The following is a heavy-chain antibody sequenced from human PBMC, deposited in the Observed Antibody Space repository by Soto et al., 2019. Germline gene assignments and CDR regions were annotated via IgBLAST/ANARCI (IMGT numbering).Heavy chain of an antibody. CDR3: ARRGSGSYYDY. CDR1: GFTFSSYA. CDR2: VSGSGGST. V-gene: IGHV3-23*01. Sequence: EVQLWESGGGLVQPGGSLRLSCAASGFTFSSYAMSWVRQAPGKGLDRVSVVSGSGGSTYYADSVKGRFTISRDNAKNPLNLQMNGLIAEDSAGYYCARRGSGSYYDYWGQGALVKVS. D-gene: IGHD1-26*01. J-gene: IGHJ4*02.